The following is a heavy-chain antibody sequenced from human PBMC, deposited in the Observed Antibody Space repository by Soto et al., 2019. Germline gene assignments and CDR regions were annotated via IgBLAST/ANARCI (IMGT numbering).Heavy chain of an antibody. J-gene: IGHJ6*02. CDR1: GFTVSSNY. Sequence: PGGSLRLSCAASGFTVSSNYMSWVRQAPGKGLEWVSVIYSGGSTYYADSVKGRFTISRDNSKNTLYLQMNSLRAEDTAVYYCARDSPIAAAGYYYGMDVWGQGTTVTVSS. CDR2: IYSGGST. CDR3: ARDSPIAAAGYYYGMDV. V-gene: IGHV3-53*01. D-gene: IGHD6-13*01.